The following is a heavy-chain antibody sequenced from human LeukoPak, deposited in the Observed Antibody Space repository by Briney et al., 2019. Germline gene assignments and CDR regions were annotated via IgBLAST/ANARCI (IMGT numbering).Heavy chain of an antibody. D-gene: IGHD5-18*01. CDR3: ASKESKYSYGTYDY. CDR1: GYTFIDYF. CDR2: INPNSGVT. Sequence: GASVKVSCKASGYTFIDYFIHWIRQAPGQGLEWMGWINPNSGVTNYAQKFQGRVTMTRDTSISTAYMELSSLRSEDTAVYYCASKESKYSYGTYDYWGQGTLVTVSS. J-gene: IGHJ4*02. V-gene: IGHV1-2*02.